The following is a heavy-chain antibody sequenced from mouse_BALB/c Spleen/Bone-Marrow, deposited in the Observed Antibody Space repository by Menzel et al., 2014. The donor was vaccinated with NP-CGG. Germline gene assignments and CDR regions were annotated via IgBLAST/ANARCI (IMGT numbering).Heavy chain of an antibody. D-gene: IGHD1-1*01. J-gene: IGHJ4*01. CDR1: GDSVTSGY. CDR2: ISYSGST. CDR3: ASLLRIYYAMDY. V-gene: IGHV3-8*02. Sequence: EVHLVESGPSLVKPSQTLSLTCSVTGDSVTSGYWNWIRKFPGNKLEYMGYISYSGSTYYNPSLKSRISITRDTSKNQYYLQLNSVTTEDTATYYCASLLRIYYAMDYWGQGTSVTVSS.